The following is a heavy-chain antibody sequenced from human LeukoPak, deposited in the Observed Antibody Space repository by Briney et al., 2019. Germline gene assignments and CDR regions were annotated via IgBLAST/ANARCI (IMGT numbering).Heavy chain of an antibody. CDR3: AISVAGNAKVDY. D-gene: IGHD6-19*01. Sequence: GGSLRLSCAASGFSFSSYSMNWVRQAPGKGLEWVSSISSSSSDIFHADSMKGRFTISRDNAKNSLYLQMNSLRAEDTAVYYCAISVAGNAKVDYWGQGTLVTVSS. CDR1: GFSFSSYS. CDR2: ISSSSSDI. V-gene: IGHV3-21*06. J-gene: IGHJ4*02.